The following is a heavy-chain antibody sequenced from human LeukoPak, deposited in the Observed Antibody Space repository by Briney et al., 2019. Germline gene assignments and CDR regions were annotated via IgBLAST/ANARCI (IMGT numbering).Heavy chain of an antibody. CDR2: TSGSGGSQ. V-gene: IGHV3-23*01. Sequence: GGSLRLPCAASGFTFSSYGMSWLRQAPGKGLEWVSATSGSGGSQHYPDSAKGRFTISRDNCKNTLYLEMNSLRAEDKAVYYCAKDGVADCYDRSGYAFDIWGQGTMVTVSS. D-gene: IGHD3-22*01. CDR3: AKDGVADCYDRSGYAFDI. CDR1: GFTFSSYG. J-gene: IGHJ3*02.